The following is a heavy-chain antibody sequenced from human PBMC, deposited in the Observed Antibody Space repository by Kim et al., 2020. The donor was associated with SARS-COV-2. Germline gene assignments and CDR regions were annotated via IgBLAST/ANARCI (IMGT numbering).Heavy chain of an antibody. D-gene: IGHD5-12*01. J-gene: IGHJ4*02. V-gene: IGHV3-30-3*01. CDR2: ISYDGSNK. CDR3: ARDRSGYDSEGDFDY. CDR1: GFTFSSYA. Sequence: GGSLRLSCAASGFTFSSYAMHWVRQAPGKGLEWVAVISYDGSNKYYADSVKGRFTISRDNSKNTLYLQMNSLRAEDTAVYYCARDRSGYDSEGDFDYWGQGTLVTVSS.